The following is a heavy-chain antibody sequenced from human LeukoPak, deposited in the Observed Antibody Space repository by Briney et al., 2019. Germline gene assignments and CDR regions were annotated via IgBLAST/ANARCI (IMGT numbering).Heavy chain of an antibody. J-gene: IGHJ6*02. CDR2: INHSGST. Sequence: PSQTLSLTCTVSGGSFSGYYWSWIRQPPGKGLEWIGEINHSGSTNYNPSLKSRVTISVDTSKNQFSLKLSSVTAADTAVYYCARAGDYVDYYYGMDVWGQGTTVTVSS. D-gene: IGHD4-17*01. CDR3: ARAGDYVDYYYGMDV. V-gene: IGHV4-34*01. CDR1: GGSFSGYY.